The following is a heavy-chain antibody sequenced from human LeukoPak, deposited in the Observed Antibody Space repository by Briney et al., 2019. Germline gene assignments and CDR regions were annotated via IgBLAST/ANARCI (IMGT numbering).Heavy chain of an antibody. V-gene: IGHV3-30*03. Sequence: PGGSLRLSCAASGFTFSSYGMHWVRQAPGKGLEWVAVISYDGSNKYYADSVKGRFTISRDNAKNSLYLQMNSLRAEDTAVYYCARHSSGWDFDYWGQGTLVTVSS. CDR3: ARHSSGWDFDY. CDR1: GFTFSSYG. CDR2: ISYDGSNK. J-gene: IGHJ4*02. D-gene: IGHD6-19*01.